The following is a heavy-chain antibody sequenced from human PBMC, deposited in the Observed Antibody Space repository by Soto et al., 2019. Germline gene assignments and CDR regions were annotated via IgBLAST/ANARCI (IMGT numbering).Heavy chain of an antibody. V-gene: IGHV3-73*01. J-gene: IGHJ4*02. CDR1: GFNFSGSA. CDR2: IRGRAKKYAT. CDR3: CGRGGDSLQDI. D-gene: IGHD4-17*01. Sequence: EVQLVESGGDLVQPGGSLKLSCTGLGFNFSGSALHWVRQPSGKGLEWVGRIRGRAKKYATSYAASERGRFYLSRDDSKNTAFLQMNSLRDEDTGVYFCCGRGGDSLQDIWGQGTLVTVSS.